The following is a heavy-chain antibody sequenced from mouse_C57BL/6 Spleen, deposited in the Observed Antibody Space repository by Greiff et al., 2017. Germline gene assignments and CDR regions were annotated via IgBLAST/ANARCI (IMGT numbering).Heavy chain of an antibody. CDR1: GYSITSGYY. V-gene: IGHV3-6*01. D-gene: IGHD3-2*01. Sequence: EVHLVEPGPGLVKPSPSLSLTCPVTGYSITSGYYWNWIRQFPGNNLEWMGYISYDGSNNYNPTLKNRISITRDTSKNQFFLKLNSVTTEDTATYYCAINRDRAYYFAMDDWGQGTSVTVSS. CDR3: AINRDRAYYFAMDD. CDR2: ISYDGSN. J-gene: IGHJ4*01.